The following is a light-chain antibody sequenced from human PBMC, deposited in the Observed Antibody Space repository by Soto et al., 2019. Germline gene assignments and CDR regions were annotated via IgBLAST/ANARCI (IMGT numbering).Light chain of an antibody. V-gene: IGLV1-36*01. CDR3: AAWDDSLNGVV. J-gene: IGLJ2*01. Sequence: QSVLTQPPSVSEAPRQRVTISCSGSSSNIGNNDVTWYQQLPGKAPKLLIYYDDVLPSGVSDRFSGSKSCTSASLAISGLQSEDEDDYYCAAWDDSLNGVVFGGGTKLTVL. CDR2: YDD. CDR1: SSNIGNND.